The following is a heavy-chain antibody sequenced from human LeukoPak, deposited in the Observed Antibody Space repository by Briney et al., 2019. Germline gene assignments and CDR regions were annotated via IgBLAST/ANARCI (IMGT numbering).Heavy chain of an antibody. D-gene: IGHD3-10*01. CDR2: IKSKTDGGTT. CDR3: TALMVRGVIYYYYYGMDV. CDR1: GFTFSNAW. Sequence: PGGSLRLSCAASGFTFSNAWMSWVRQAPGKGLEWVGRIKSKTDGGTTDYAAPVKGRFTISRDDSKSTLYLQMNSLKTEDTAVYYCTALMVRGVIYYYYYGMDVWGQGTTVTVSS. J-gene: IGHJ6*02. V-gene: IGHV3-15*01.